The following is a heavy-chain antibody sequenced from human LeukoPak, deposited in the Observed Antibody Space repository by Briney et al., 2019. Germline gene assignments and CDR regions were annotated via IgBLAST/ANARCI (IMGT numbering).Heavy chain of an antibody. Sequence: SETLSLTCAVYGGSFSGYHWSWIRQPPGKGLEWIGEINHSGSTNYNPSLKSRVTISVDTSKNQFSLKLSSVTAADTAVYHCARGPAGYYDYWGQGTLVTVSS. J-gene: IGHJ4*02. V-gene: IGHV4-34*01. CDR1: GGSFSGYH. CDR3: ARGPAGYYDY. CDR2: INHSGST.